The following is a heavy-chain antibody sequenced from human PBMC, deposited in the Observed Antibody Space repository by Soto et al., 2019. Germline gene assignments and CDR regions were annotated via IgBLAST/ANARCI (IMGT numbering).Heavy chain of an antibody. V-gene: IGHV3-23*01. J-gene: IGHJ4*02. CDR1: GFIFTNYA. Sequence: PGGSLRLSCAVSGFIFTNYAMSWVRQAPGKXLEWVSTISGSGSTYYADSVKGRFTISRDISKNTLYLQMNSLRADDTAVYYCAKATLGYCSGGTCYVLDSWGQGTLVTVSS. CDR2: ISGSGST. D-gene: IGHD2-15*01. CDR3: AKATLGYCSGGTCYVLDS.